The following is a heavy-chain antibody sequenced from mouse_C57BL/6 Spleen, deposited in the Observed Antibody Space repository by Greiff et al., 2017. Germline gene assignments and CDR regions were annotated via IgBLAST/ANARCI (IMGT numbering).Heavy chain of an antibody. CDR2: IDPNSGGT. Sequence: QVQLQQPGAELVKPGASVKLSCKASGYTFTSYWMHWVKQRPGRGLEWIGRIDPNSGGTKYNEKFKSKATLTVDKPSSPAYMQLSSLTSEDSAVYDCARPYDGYYAWFAYWGQGALVTVSA. D-gene: IGHD2-3*01. CDR3: ARPYDGYYAWFAY. J-gene: IGHJ3*01. V-gene: IGHV1-72*01. CDR1: GYTFTSYW.